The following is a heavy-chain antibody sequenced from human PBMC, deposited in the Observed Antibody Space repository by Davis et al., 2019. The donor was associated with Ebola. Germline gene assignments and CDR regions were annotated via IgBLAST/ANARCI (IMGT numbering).Heavy chain of an antibody. CDR3: ARLFGAAAHHFDY. Sequence: SETLSLTCTVSGGSISSSSYYWGWIRDPPVKGLEWIGIIYYSGSTYYNPSLKSRSTISVDTSKNQFSLKLISVTAADTAVYYCARLFGAAAHHFDYWGQGTLVTGSS. J-gene: IGHJ4*02. CDR1: GGSISSSSYY. CDR2: IYYSGST. D-gene: IGHD3-16*01. V-gene: IGHV4-39*01.